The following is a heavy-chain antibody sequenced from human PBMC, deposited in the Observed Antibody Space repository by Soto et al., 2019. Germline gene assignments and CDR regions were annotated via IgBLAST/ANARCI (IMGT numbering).Heavy chain of an antibody. V-gene: IGHV1-18*01. CDR3: ARDGRSGIAAARPRYDY. CDR2: ISAYNGNT. CDR1: GYTFTSYG. Sequence: QVQLVQSGAEVKKPGASVKVSCKASGYTFTSYGISWVRQAPGQGLEWMGWISAYNGNTNYAQKLQGRVTMTTDTSTSTAYKELRSLRSDDTAVYYCARDGRSGIAAARPRYDYWGQGTLVTVSS. D-gene: IGHD6-13*01. J-gene: IGHJ4*02.